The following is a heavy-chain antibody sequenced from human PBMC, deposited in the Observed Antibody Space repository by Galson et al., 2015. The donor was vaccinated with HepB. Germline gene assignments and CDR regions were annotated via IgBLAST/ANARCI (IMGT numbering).Heavy chain of an antibody. CDR1: GFSLSTSGVA. D-gene: IGHD7-27*01. V-gene: IGHV2-5*01. CDR3: ARSRKLGMNFDY. CDR2: IYWNDDK. J-gene: IGHJ4*02. Sequence: PALVKPTQTLTLTCTFSGFSLSTSGVAVGWIRQPPGKALEWLALIYWNDDKRYSPSLKSRVTITKDTSKNQVVLTLTNMDPMDTGTYYCARSRKLGMNFDYWGQGTLLTVSS.